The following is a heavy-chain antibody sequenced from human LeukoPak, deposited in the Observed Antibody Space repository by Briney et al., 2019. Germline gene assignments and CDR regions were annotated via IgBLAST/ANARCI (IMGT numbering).Heavy chain of an antibody. CDR3: ARFGILTGPFDY. CDR2: IYYSGST. D-gene: IGHD3-9*01. V-gene: IGHV4-59*08. Sequence: PSETLSLTCTVSSDSISSYYWSWIRQSPGKGLEWIGYIYYSGSTNYNPSLKSRVTISVDTSKNQFSLKLSSVTAADTAVYYCARFGILTGPFDYWGQGTLVTVSS. CDR1: SDSISSYY. J-gene: IGHJ4*02.